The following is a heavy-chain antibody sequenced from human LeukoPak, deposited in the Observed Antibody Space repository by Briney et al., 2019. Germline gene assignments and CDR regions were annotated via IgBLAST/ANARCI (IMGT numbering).Heavy chain of an antibody. J-gene: IGHJ4*02. Sequence: PGGSLRLSCTPSGFIFRNYRMTWVRQAPGKGLEWVSSITGISDKIYYAESVRGRFTVSRDNARGSLFLQMSSLRVEDTAVYFCAKDSVAGTRESEFWGQGTQVTVAS. CDR1: GFIFRNYR. D-gene: IGHD6-19*01. V-gene: IGHV3-21*01. CDR3: AKDSVAGTRESEF. CDR2: ITGISDKI.